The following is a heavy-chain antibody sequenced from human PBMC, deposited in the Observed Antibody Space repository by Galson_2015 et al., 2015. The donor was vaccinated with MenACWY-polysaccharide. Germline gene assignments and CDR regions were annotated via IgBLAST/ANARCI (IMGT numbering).Heavy chain of an antibody. CDR3: ATGDY. J-gene: IGHJ6*03. V-gene: IGHV3-48*02. CDR2: INSGSTTI. CDR1: GFSIHTYT. Sequence: LRLSCAASGFSIHTYTVIWVRQVPGKGLEWLSYINSGSTTIHYADSVKGRFTVSRDNVKNSVYLQMNSLRDEDTALYYCATGDY. D-gene: IGHD7-27*01.